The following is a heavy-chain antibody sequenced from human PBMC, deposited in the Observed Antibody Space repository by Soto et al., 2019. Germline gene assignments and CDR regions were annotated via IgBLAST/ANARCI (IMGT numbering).Heavy chain of an antibody. CDR2: IIPIFGTA. Sequence: QVQLVQSGAEVKKPGSSVKVSCKASGGTFSSYAISWVRQAPGQGLEWMGGIIPIFGTANYAQKFQGRVTITADKSTSTAYMELSSLRSEDTAVHYCARDSCSAARRRGCFDLWGRGTLVTVSS. J-gene: IGHJ2*01. V-gene: IGHV1-69*06. D-gene: IGHD6-6*01. CDR3: ARDSCSAARRRGCFDL. CDR1: GGTFSSYA.